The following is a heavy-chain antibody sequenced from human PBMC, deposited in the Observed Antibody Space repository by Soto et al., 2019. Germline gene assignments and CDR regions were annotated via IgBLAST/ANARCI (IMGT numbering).Heavy chain of an antibody. CDR2: INPSAGSA. CDR3: VRDEAYCGGDCYSWFDP. J-gene: IGHJ5*02. V-gene: IGHV1-46*01. Sequence: QVQLVQSGAEVKKPGASVKVSCKASGYTFTNYYMHWVRQAPGQGLEWMGIINPSAGSATYAQKFQGRVTMTRDTSTSTLYMELSSLRSEDTAVYYCVRDEAYCGGDCYSWFDPWGQGTLVTVSS. D-gene: IGHD2-21*02. CDR1: GYTFTNYY.